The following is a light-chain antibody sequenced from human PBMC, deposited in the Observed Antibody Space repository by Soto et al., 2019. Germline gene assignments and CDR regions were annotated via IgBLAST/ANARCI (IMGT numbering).Light chain of an antibody. CDR1: QSIRTY. V-gene: IGKV1-39*01. J-gene: IGKJ4*01. CDR3: QQNYGTPLT. Sequence: DIQMTQSPSSLSASVGDRVTITCRASQSIRTYLSWYQQKPGKDPQLLIYSASSLQSGVPSRFSGCGSGTDFTLTISSLQPEDFATYYCQQNYGTPLTFGGGTKVEIK. CDR2: SAS.